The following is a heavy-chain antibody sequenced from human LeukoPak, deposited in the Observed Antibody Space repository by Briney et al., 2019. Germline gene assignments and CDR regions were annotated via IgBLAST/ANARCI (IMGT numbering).Heavy chain of an antibody. J-gene: IGHJ4*02. CDR2: IKHDGSGI. CDR1: GFTFSNHW. D-gene: IGHD1-1*01. V-gene: IGHV3-7*04. CDR3: AREGYWTFES. Sequence: GGSLRLSCAVSGFTFSNHWMTWVRQAPGKGLEWVANIKHDGSGINYVDSVKGRFTISRDNAKNSVSLQMNSLRAEDTAVYYCAREGYWTFESWGQGTLVTVSS.